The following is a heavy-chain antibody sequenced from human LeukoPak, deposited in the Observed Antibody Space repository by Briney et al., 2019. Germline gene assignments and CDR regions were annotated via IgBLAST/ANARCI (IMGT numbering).Heavy chain of an antibody. CDR1: GYTFTSYG. J-gene: IGHJ4*02. V-gene: IGHV1-2*02. D-gene: IGHD3-9*01. Sequence: GASVKVSCKASGYTFTSYGISWVRQAPGQGLEWMGWINPNSGGTNYAQKFQGRVTMTRDTSISTAYMELSRLRSDDTAVYYCARANYDILTGSAPPRYWGQGTLVTVSS. CDR2: INPNSGGT. CDR3: ARANYDILTGSAPPRY.